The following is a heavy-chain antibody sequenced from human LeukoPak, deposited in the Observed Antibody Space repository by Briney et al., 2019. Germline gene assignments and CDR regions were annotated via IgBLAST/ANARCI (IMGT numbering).Heavy chain of an antibody. CDR2: IYSGGST. Sequence: GGSLRLSCAASGFTVSSNYMSWVRQAPGKGLEWVSVIYSGGSTYYADSVKGRFTISRDNSKNTLYLQTNSLRAEDTAVYYCARGSGWYAEYFQHWGQGTLVTVSS. CDR1: GFTVSSNY. V-gene: IGHV3-53*01. J-gene: IGHJ1*01. D-gene: IGHD6-19*01. CDR3: ARGSGWYAEYFQH.